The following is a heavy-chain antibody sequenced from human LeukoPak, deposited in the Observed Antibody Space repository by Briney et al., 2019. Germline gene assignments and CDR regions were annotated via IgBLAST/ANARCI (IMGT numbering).Heavy chain of an antibody. Sequence: SETLSLTCTVSSASMSRYYWSWIRQPPGKGLEWIGYIYYSGSTNYNPSLKSRVTISIDTFNNQFSLKLSSVTAADTAVYYCARHRDVNDSSGYYDYWGQGTLVIVSS. CDR1: SASMSRYY. CDR2: IYYSGST. V-gene: IGHV4-59*08. J-gene: IGHJ4*02. D-gene: IGHD3-22*01. CDR3: ARHRDVNDSSGYYDY.